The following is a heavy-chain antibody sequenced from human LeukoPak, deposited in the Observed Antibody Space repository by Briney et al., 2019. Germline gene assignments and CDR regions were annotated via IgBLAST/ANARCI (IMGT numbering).Heavy chain of an antibody. J-gene: IGHJ4*02. V-gene: IGHV1-18*04. Sequence: GASVKVSCKASGYTFTGYYMHWVRQAPGQGLEWMGWISAYNGNTNYAQKLQGRVTMTTDTSTSTAYMELRSLRSDDTAVYYCARARSLTYYYGSGVDYWGQGTLVTVSS. D-gene: IGHD3-10*01. CDR3: ARARSLTYYYGSGVDY. CDR2: ISAYNGNT. CDR1: GYTFTGYY.